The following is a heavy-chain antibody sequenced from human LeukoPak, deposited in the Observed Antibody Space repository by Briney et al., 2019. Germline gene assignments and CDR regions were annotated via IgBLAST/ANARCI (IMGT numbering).Heavy chain of an antibody. CDR3: ARTVAGDN. J-gene: IGHJ4*02. D-gene: IGHD6-19*01. CDR1: KLTFSHYW. Sequence: GGSLRLSCAASKLTFSHYWMSWVRQAPGKGLQWVAAINQDGDRKEYVDSVKGRFSISRDSATNSLYLQMNSLRAEDTAIYYCARTVAGDNWGQGTLVTVSS. CDR2: INQDGDRK. V-gene: IGHV3-7*03.